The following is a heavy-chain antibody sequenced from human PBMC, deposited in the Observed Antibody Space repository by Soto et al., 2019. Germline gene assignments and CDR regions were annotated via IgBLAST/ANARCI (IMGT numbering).Heavy chain of an antibody. Sequence: GGSLRLSCSVSGFTFSNYAMHWVRQAPGKGLEYVSGITSDGDSTWHADSVKDRFTISRDNSKNTLFLQMSSLRVEDTAIYFCVKGNQLLRYYFEFWGPGTLVTVYS. CDR1: GFTFSNYA. CDR2: ITSDGDST. J-gene: IGHJ4*01. CDR3: VKGNQLLRYYFEF. V-gene: IGHV3-64D*06. D-gene: IGHD2-15*01.